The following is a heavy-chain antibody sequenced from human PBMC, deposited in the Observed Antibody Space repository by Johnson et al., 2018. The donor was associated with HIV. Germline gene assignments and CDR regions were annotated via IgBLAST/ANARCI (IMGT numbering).Heavy chain of an antibody. Sequence: QMLLVESGGGVVQPGGSLRLSCAASGFTFSSYGMHWVRQAPGKGLEWVAFIRYDGNNKYYADSVKGRFTISRENFKNTLYLQMNSLRAEDTAVYYCAKSAPVYYDSPADAFDIWGQGTMVTVSS. D-gene: IGHD3-22*01. V-gene: IGHV3-30*02. J-gene: IGHJ3*02. CDR3: AKSAPVYYDSPADAFDI. CDR2: IRYDGNNK. CDR1: GFTFSSYG.